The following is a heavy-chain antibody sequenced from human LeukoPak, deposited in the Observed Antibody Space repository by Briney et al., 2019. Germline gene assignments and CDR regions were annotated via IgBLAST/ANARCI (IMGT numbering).Heavy chain of an antibody. Sequence: PSETLSLTCTVSGGSISSYYWSWIRQPPGKGLEWIGYIYYSGSTNYNPPVKSRVTISVDTSKNQLSLKLTSVTAADTAVYYCARGARVTPFDYWGQGTLVTVSS. CDR2: IYYSGST. D-gene: IGHD2-21*02. CDR1: GGSISSYY. V-gene: IGHV4-59*01. J-gene: IGHJ4*02. CDR3: ARGARVTPFDY.